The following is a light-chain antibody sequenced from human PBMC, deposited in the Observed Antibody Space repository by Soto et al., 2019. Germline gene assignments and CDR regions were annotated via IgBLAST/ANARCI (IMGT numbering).Light chain of an antibody. V-gene: IGKV3-15*01. J-gene: IGKJ5*01. Sequence: EIVMTQSPVTLSASPGERATFSCRSSQSVDNNVAWYQQKPGQAPRLLIVGSFARATGIPARFSGSGSGSEFTLTIRGLQSEDFAVYYCQQYNDRPPITFGQGTRREI. CDR1: QSVDNN. CDR2: GSF. CDR3: QQYNDRPPIT.